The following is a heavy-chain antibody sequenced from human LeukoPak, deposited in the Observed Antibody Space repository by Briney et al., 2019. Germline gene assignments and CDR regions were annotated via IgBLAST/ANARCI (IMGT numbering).Heavy chain of an antibody. D-gene: IGHD3-10*01. CDR3: ARSPQSGWFGELPNYYYGMDV. CDR2: IYTSGST. Sequence: SETLSLTCTVSGGSISSYYWSWIRQPAGKGLEWIGRIYTSGSTNYNPSLKSRVTVSVDTSKNQFSLKLSSVTAADTAVYYCARSPQSGWFGELPNYYYGMDVWGQGTTVTVSS. V-gene: IGHV4-4*07. J-gene: IGHJ6*02. CDR1: GGSISSYY.